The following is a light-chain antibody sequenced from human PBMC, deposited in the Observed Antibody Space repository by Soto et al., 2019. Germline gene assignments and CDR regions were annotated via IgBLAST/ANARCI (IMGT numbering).Light chain of an antibody. CDR1: SSDVGDYNY. Sequence: QSALTQPPSASGSPGQSVTISCTGTSSDVGDYNYVSWYQQRPGKAPKFIIYEVNYRPSGVPDRFSGSKSGNTASLTVSGLQAEAEDDYYCSSYAGSNNWVFGGGTKLTVL. CDR2: EVN. V-gene: IGLV2-8*01. J-gene: IGLJ3*02. CDR3: SSYAGSNNWV.